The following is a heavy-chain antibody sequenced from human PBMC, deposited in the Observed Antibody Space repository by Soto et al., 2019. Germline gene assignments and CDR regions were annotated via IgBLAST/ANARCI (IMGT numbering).Heavy chain of an antibody. V-gene: IGHV1-69*08. CDR3: ARDEFRDYGDYVACYYGMDV. CDR2: IIPILGIA. D-gene: IGHD4-17*01. J-gene: IGHJ6*02. Sequence: QVQLVQSGAEVKKPGSSVKVSCKASGGTFSSYTISWVRQAPGQGLEWMGRIIPILGIANYAQKFQGRVTITADKSTSTAYMELSSLRSEDTSVYYCARDEFRDYGDYVACYYGMDVWGQGTTVTVSS. CDR1: GGTFSSYT.